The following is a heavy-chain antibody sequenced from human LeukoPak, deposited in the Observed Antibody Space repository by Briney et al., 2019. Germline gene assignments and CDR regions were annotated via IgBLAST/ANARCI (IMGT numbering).Heavy chain of an antibody. CDR1: GFTVSSNY. V-gene: IGHV3-66*01. J-gene: IGHJ6*02. D-gene: IGHD6-19*01. Sequence: GGSLRLSCAASGFTVSSNYMSWVRQAPGKGLEWVSVIYSGGSTYYADSVKGRFTISRDNSKNTLYLQMNSLRAEDTAVYYCAREKIGYNSALDGMDVWGQGTVVVASS. CDR3: AREKIGYNSALDGMDV. CDR2: IYSGGST.